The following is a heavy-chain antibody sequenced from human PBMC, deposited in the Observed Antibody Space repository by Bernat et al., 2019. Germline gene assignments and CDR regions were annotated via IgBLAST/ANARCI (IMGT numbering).Heavy chain of an antibody. CDR2: IIPILGIA. V-gene: IGHV1-69*04. Sequence: QVQLVQSGAEVKKPGSSVKVSCKASGGTFSSYAISWVRQAPGQGLEWMGRIIPILGIANYAQKFQGRVTITADKSTSTAYMELSSLRSEDTAVYYCARVREYSSGWYTPEDKYGMDVWGQGTTVTVSS. CDR3: ARVREYSSGWYTPEDKYGMDV. CDR1: GGTFSSYA. D-gene: IGHD6-19*01. J-gene: IGHJ6*02.